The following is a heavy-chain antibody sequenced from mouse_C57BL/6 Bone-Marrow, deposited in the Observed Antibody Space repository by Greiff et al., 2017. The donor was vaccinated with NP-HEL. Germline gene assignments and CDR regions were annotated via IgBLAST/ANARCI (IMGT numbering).Heavy chain of an antibody. D-gene: IGHD2-4*01. Sequence: QVQLQQPGAELVMPGASVKLSCKASGYTFTSYWMHWVKQRPGQGLEWIGEIDPSDSYTNYNQKFKGKSTLTVDKSSSTAYMQLSSLTSEDSAVYYCACDYGCYYAMDYWGQGTSVTVSS. CDR2: IDPSDSYT. J-gene: IGHJ4*01. CDR1: GYTFTSYW. V-gene: IGHV1-69*01. CDR3: ACDYGCYYAMDY.